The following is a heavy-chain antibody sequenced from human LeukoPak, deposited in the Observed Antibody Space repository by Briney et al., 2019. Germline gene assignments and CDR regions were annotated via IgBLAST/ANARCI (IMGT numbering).Heavy chain of an antibody. V-gene: IGHV5-51*01. CDR1: GYSFASYW. CDR2: IYPGDSET. J-gene: IGHJ4*02. D-gene: IGHD6-19*01. CDR3: ARQWGAVAGIDF. Sequence: GESLKISCKGYGYSFASYWIGWVRQMPGKGLEWMGIIYPGDSETRYSPSFQGQVTISADKSISTAYLQWSSLRASDTAIYYCARQWGAVAGIDFWGRGTLVTVSS.